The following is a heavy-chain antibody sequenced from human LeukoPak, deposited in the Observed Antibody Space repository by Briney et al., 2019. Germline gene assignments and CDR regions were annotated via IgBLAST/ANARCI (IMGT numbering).Heavy chain of an antibody. D-gene: IGHD3-22*01. V-gene: IGHV3-53*01. CDR1: GFSVSSNY. CDR2: IYSGGTT. J-gene: IGHJ4*02. CDR3: AGRYDSSGYPLH. Sequence: GVLRLSCAAPGFSVSSNYVSWVRQAPGKGLEWVSVIYSGGTTYYADSIKGRFTISRDNSKNTLYLQMNSLRAEDTAVYYCAGRYDSSGYPLHWGQGTPVTVSS.